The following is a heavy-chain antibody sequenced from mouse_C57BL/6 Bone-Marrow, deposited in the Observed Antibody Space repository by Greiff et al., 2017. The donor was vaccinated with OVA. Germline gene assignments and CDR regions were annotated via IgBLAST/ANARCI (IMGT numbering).Heavy chain of an antibody. CDR2: INPSNGGT. Sequence: QVQLQQPGTELVKPGASVKLSCKASGYTFTSYWMHWVKQRPGQGLEWIGNINPSNGGTNYNEKFKSKATLTVDKSSSTAYMQLSILTSEDDAVNYCARRLRRLNWYFDVWGTGTTVTVSS. D-gene: IGHD2-4*01. J-gene: IGHJ1*03. V-gene: IGHV1-53*01. CDR3: ARRLRRLNWYFDV. CDR1: GYTFTSYW.